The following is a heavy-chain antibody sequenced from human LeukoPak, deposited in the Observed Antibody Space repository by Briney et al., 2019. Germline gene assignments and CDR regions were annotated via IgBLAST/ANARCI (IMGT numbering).Heavy chain of an antibody. J-gene: IGHJ4*02. V-gene: IGHV3-30*19. Sequence: GGSLRLSCAASGFTFSNYGIHWVRQGPGKGLEWVALVSYDGGSKYYADSVKGRITISRDNSKNTLHLQMNSLRTEDTAVYYCARVKGGIAAAGNYFDYWGQGTLVTVSS. CDR2: VSYDGGSK. CDR3: ARVKGGIAAAGNYFDY. CDR1: GFTFSNYG. D-gene: IGHD6-13*01.